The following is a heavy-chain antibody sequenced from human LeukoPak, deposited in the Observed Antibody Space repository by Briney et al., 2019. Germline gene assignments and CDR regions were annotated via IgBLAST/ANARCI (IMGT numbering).Heavy chain of an antibody. D-gene: IGHD2-15*01. CDR1: GYTFTSYG. V-gene: IGHV1-18*01. Sequence: GASVKVFCKASGYTFTSYGISWVRQAPGQGREWMGWISAYNGNTNYAQNLQGRVTMTKDTSTSTDYMELRSLRSDDTAVYYCAFTGCSGGSCYDWFDPWGQGTLVTVSS. CDR3: AFTGCSGGSCYDWFDP. J-gene: IGHJ5*02. CDR2: ISAYNGNT.